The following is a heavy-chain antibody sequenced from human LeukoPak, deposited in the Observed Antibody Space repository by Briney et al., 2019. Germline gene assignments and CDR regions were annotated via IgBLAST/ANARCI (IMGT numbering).Heavy chain of an antibody. J-gene: IGHJ4*02. D-gene: IGHD2-2*01. V-gene: IGHV3-30*04. CDR3: ARVWGCRSTSCYEGTFDY. CDR2: ISYDGSNK. CDR1: GFTFSSYA. Sequence: GRSLRLSCAASGFTFSSYAMHWVRQAPGKGLEWVAVISYDGSNKYYADSVKGRFTISRDNSKNTLYLQMNSLRTEDTAVYYCARVWGCRSTSCYEGTFDYWGQGTLVTVSS.